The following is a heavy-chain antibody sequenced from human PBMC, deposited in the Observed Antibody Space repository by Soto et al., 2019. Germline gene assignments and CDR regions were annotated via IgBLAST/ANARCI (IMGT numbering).Heavy chain of an antibody. CDR3: ARGQRGNTWHDY. Sequence: PGGSLRLSCAASGFTFSSYWMHWVRQAPGKGLEWVSSVSGGSKSSYYADSVKGRFTISRDNSKDTLYLQMSSLRGEDTALYYCARGQRGNTWHDYWGQGTLVTVSS. CDR1: GFTFSSYW. J-gene: IGHJ4*02. CDR2: VSGGSKSS. V-gene: IGHV3-23*01. D-gene: IGHD2-8*01.